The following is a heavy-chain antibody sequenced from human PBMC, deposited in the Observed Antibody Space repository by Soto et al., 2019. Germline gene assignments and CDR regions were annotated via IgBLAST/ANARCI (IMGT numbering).Heavy chain of an antibody. CDR1: GFTFSTYW. CDR2: ISGDGSST. CDR3: ARGGMEPVDY. V-gene: IGHV3-74*01. Sequence: EVQLVESGGGLVQPGGSLRLSCAASGFTFSTYWMQLVRQAPGKGLVWVSRISGDGSSTSYADSVKGRFTISRDNARNTLFLQMNSLTAEDTAVYYCARGGMEPVDYWGQGTLVTVSS. D-gene: IGHD1-26*01. J-gene: IGHJ4*02.